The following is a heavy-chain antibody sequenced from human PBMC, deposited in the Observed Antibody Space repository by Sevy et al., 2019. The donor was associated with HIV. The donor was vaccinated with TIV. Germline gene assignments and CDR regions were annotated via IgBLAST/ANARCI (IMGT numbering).Heavy chain of an antibody. Sequence: ASVKVSCKASGYTFISYAIHWVRQAPGQGLQWMGWINAAGGNTKYSQNFQGRVTFSTDTSANTAYMELSSLRSEDTAVYYCGRRGTGFGYYYGMDVWGQGTTVTVSS. D-gene: IGHD1-1*01. J-gene: IGHJ6*02. CDR1: GYTFISYA. CDR2: INAAGGNT. V-gene: IGHV1-3*01. CDR3: GRRGTGFGYYYGMDV.